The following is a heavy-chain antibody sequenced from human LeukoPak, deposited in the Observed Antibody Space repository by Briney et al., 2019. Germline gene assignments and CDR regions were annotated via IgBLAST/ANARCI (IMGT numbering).Heavy chain of an antibody. D-gene: IGHD3-16*02. CDR1: GGSISSSSYY. V-gene: IGHV4-39*01. Sequence: AETLSLTCTVSGGSISSSSYYWGWIRQHPGKGLDWIGSIYYSGSTYYNPSLKSRVTISVDTSKNQFSLRVSSVTAADTAVYYCARKITVWGSYPRHLSPFNYWGQGTLLTVSS. CDR2: IYYSGST. CDR3: ARKITVWGSYPRHLSPFNY. J-gene: IGHJ4*02.